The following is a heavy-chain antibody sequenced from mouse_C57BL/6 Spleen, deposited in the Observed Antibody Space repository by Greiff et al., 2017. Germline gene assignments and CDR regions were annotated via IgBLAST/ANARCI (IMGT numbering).Heavy chain of an antibody. CDR3: VRPTYGYTVDWFAY. CDR2: IRSKSNNYAT. J-gene: IGHJ3*01. CDR1: GFSFNTYA. D-gene: IGHD2-2*01. V-gene: IGHV10-1*01. Sequence: EVQLVESGGGLVQPKGSLKLSCAASGFSFNTYAMNWVRQAPGKGLEWVARIRSKSNNYATYYADSAKDRFTISIDDSESMHYLQMNNLNTADTAMDYCVRPTYGYTVDWFAYWGQGTLVTVSA.